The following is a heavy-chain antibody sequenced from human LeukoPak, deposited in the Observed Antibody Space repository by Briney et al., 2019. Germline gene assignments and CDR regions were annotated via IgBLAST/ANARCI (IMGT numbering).Heavy chain of an antibody. CDR1: GFTFSSYW. CDR3: ARGSGSSWYFYFDY. J-gene: IGHJ4*02. V-gene: IGHV4-38-2*01. D-gene: IGHD6-13*01. CDR2: IYHDGRI. Sequence: GSLRLSCAASGFTFSSYWMSWVRQAPGKGLEWIGSIYHDGRIDYNPSLKSRVTISRDTSNDQFSLKLSSVTAADTAMYYCARGSGSSWYFYFDYWGQGALVTVSS.